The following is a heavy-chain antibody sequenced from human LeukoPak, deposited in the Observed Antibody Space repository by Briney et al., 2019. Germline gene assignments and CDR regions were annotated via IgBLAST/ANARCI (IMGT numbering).Heavy chain of an antibody. CDR3: ARSIVGATTPGDAFDI. Sequence: GGSLRLSCAASGFTFDDYGMSWVRQAPGKGLEWVSGINWNGGSTGYADSVKGRFTISRDNSKNTLYLQMNSLRAEDTAVYYCARSIVGATTPGDAFDIWGQGTMVTVSS. CDR1: GFTFDDYG. CDR2: INWNGGST. V-gene: IGHV3-20*04. D-gene: IGHD1-26*01. J-gene: IGHJ3*02.